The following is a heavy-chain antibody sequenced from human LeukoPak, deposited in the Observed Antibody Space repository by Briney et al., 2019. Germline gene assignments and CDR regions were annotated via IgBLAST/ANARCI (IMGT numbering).Heavy chain of an antibody. J-gene: IGHJ2*01. Sequence: PSETRSLTCTVSGGSISSSSYYWGWIRQPPGKGLEWIGYIYYSGSTYYNPSLKSRVTISVDTSKNQFSLKLSSVTAADTAVYYCAREGRRDGYNYDCFDLWGRGTLVTVSS. CDR2: IYYSGST. CDR3: AREGRRDGYNYDCFDL. D-gene: IGHD5-24*01. CDR1: GGSISSSSYY. V-gene: IGHV4-30-4*02.